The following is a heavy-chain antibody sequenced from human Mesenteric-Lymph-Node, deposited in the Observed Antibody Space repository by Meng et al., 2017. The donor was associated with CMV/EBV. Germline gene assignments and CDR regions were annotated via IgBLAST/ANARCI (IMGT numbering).Heavy chain of an antibody. V-gene: IGHV3-64*02. D-gene: IGHD3-3*01. CDR2: INRNGDNP. CDR3: ARQLRFLDGYFDY. J-gene: IGHJ4*02. Sequence: GGSLRLSCAASGFTFTAFAMHWVRQAPGKGLEYISGINRNGDNPFHADSVKGRFTMSRDNSKNTVYLQMNSLRAEDTAVYYCARQLRFLDGYFDYWGQGTLVTVSS. CDR1: GFTFTAFA.